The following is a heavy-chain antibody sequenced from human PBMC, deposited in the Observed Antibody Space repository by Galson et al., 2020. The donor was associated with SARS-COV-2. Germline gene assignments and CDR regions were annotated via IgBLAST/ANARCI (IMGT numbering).Heavy chain of an antibody. Sequence: GGSLRLSCAASGFTFSSYWMHWVRQAPGKGLVWVSRIYSDGSSTSYGDSVKGRFTISGDNAKNTLYLQMNSLRAEDTAVYYCARGDMGNDYFDYWGQGTLVTVSS. CDR2: IYSDGSST. CDR1: GFTFSSYW. D-gene: IGHD7-27*01. V-gene: IGHV3-74*01. J-gene: IGHJ4*02. CDR3: ARGDMGNDYFDY.